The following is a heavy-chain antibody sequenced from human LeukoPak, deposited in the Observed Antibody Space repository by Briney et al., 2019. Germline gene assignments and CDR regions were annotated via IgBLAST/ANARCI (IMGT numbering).Heavy chain of an antibody. CDR3: ARRSGGSGWYRNYYYYYGVDV. CDR2: IYHSGST. V-gene: IGHV4-4*02. Sequence: SETLSLTCAVSGGSISSSNWWSWVRQPPGKGLEWIGEIYHSGSTNYNPSLKSRVTISVDKSKNQFSLKLSSVTAADTAVYYCARRSGGSGWYRNYYYYYGVDVWGQGTTVTVSS. J-gene: IGHJ6*02. D-gene: IGHD6-19*01. CDR1: GGSISSSNW.